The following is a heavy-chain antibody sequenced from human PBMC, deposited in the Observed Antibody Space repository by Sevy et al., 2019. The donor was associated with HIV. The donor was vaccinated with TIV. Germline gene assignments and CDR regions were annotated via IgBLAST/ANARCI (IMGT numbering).Heavy chain of an antibody. CDR1: GGSISSYY. D-gene: IGHD3-22*01. J-gene: IGHJ1*01. V-gene: IGHV4-4*07. CDR3: ASGGYYDSSGYYDRFEYFQH. CDR2: IYTSGST. Sequence: SETLSLTCTVSGGSISSYYWSWIRQPAGKGLEWIGRIYTSGSTNYNPSLKSRVTMSVDTSKNQFSLKLSSVTAADTAVYYCASGGYYDSSGYYDRFEYFQHWGQGTLVNVSS.